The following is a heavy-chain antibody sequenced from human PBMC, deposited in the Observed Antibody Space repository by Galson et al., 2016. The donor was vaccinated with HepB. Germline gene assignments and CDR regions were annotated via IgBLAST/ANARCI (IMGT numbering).Heavy chain of an antibody. V-gene: IGHV3-23*01. CDR3: VKDFYGSGSYFSVGHDH. Sequence: SLRLSCAASGFTFSSYAMHWVRQAPGKGPEWVSSIKGGGASPKYADSVTGRFTISRDNTHNTLHLQVNSLRAEDTAVYYCVKDFYGSGSYFSVGHDHWGQGTLVTVSS. CDR1: GFTFSSYA. J-gene: IGHJ4*02. D-gene: IGHD3-10*01. CDR2: IKGGGASP.